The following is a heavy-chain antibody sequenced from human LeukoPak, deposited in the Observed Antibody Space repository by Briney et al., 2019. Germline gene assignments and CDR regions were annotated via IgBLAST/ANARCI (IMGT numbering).Heavy chain of an antibody. CDR2: INHSGST. Sequence: SETLSLTCAVYGGSFSGYYWSWIRQPPGKGLEWIGEINHSGSTNYNPSLKSRVTISIDTSKNQFSLKRSSVTAADTAIYYCARPLHCSSTTCYDWFDPWGQGTLVTVSS. D-gene: IGHD2-2*01. J-gene: IGHJ5*02. V-gene: IGHV4-34*01. CDR3: ARPLHCSSTTCYDWFDP. CDR1: GGSFSGYY.